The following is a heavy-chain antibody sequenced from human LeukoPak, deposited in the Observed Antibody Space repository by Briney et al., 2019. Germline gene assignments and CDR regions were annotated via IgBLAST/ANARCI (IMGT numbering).Heavy chain of an antibody. CDR2: ISTYTGYS. V-gene: IGHV1-18*01. CDR3: AENSSGGYSDY. D-gene: IGHD6-19*01. Sequence: ASVKVSCKASGYTFTSSGISWVRQAPGQGLEWMGWISTYTGYSKYAQNLQGRVTMTADTSTSTAYMELSSLRSDDTAVYYCAENSSGGYSDYWGQGTLVTVSS. CDR1: GYTFTSSG. J-gene: IGHJ4*02.